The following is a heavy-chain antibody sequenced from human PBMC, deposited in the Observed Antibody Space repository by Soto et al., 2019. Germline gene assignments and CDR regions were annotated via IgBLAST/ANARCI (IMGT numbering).Heavy chain of an antibody. J-gene: IGHJ4*02. CDR2: ISAYNGNT. CDR1: GYTFTSYG. CDR3: ARERGDYYDSSGYYSAERGTDY. V-gene: IGHV1-18*01. D-gene: IGHD3-22*01. Sequence: XSVKVSFKASGYTFTSYGISWVRQAPGQGLEWMGWISAYNGNTNYAQKLQGRVTMTTDTSTSTAYMELRSLRSDDTAVYYCARERGDYYDSSGYYSAERGTDYWGQGTLVTVSS.